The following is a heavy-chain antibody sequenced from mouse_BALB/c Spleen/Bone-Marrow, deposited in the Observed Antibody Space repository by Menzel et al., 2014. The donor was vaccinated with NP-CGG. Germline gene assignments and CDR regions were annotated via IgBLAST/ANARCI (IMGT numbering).Heavy chain of an antibody. CDR2: INPDSSTI. CDR3: ALLGNYGYFDV. Sequence: EVQLQQSGGGLVQPGGSLKLSCAASGFDFSRYWMSWVRQAPGKGLEWIGEINPDSSTINYTPSLKDKFIISRDNAKNMLYLQMSKVRSEDTALYYCALLGNYGYFDVWGAGTTVTVSS. CDR1: GFDFSRYW. V-gene: IGHV4-1*02. J-gene: IGHJ1*01. D-gene: IGHD2-1*01.